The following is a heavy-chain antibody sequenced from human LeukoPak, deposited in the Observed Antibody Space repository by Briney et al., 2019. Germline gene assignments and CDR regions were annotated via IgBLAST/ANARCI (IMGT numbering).Heavy chain of an antibody. V-gene: IGHV1-18*01. CDR3: ARDGYSSDWYPLDAFDI. CDR1: GYIFTNYG. D-gene: IGHD6-19*01. J-gene: IGHJ3*02. Sequence: ASVKVSCKASGYIFTNYGTSWVRQAPGQGLEWMGWISAYNGNTKYAQKLQGRVTMTTDTSTSTAYMELRSLRSDDTAVYYCARDGYSSDWYPLDAFDIWGQGTMVTVSS. CDR2: ISAYNGNT.